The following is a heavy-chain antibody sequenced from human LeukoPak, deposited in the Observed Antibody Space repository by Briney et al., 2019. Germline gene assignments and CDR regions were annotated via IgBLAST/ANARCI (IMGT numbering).Heavy chain of an antibody. Sequence: SETLSLTCAVSGYSISSGYYWGWIRQPPGKALEWIGSIYHSGSTYYNPSLKSRVTISVDTSKNQFSLKLSSVTAADTAVYYCARRASGSYYFDYWGQGTLVTVSS. CDR1: GYSISSGYY. D-gene: IGHD1-26*01. CDR2: IYHSGST. V-gene: IGHV4-38-2*01. J-gene: IGHJ4*02. CDR3: ARRASGSYYFDY.